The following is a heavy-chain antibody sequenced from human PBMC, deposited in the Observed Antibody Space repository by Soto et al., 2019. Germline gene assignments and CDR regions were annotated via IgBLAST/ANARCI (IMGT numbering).Heavy chain of an antibody. D-gene: IGHD3-3*01. CDR1: GFFFSDYN. Sequence: PXGSRRLACEAYGFFFSDYNMSWIRQAPGKGLETLCYISGTGDTTSYADSVKGRFTISRDNAKNSLFLHLNSLSAGDTAVYYCAIGGGQIYYSGMDVWGQGTTVTVSS. J-gene: IGHJ6*02. CDR2: ISGTGDTT. V-gene: IGHV3-11*01. CDR3: AIGGGQIYYSGMDV.